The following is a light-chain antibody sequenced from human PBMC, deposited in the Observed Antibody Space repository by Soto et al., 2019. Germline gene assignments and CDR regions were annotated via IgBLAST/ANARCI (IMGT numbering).Light chain of an antibody. J-gene: IGKJ1*01. CDR2: DAS. CDR1: QSIGTW. CDR3: QQYNSDTWT. Sequence: DIQMTQSPSTLSASVGDRVTITCRASQSIGTWLAWYQQKPGQAPKLLIYDASTLQSRVSSRFSGSGSGTDFTLTISSLQPDDFATYYCQQYNSDTWTFGQGTKVEIK. V-gene: IGKV1-5*01.